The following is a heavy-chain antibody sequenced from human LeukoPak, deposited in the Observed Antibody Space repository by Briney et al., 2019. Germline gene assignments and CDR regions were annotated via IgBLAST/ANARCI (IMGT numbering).Heavy chain of an antibody. CDR1: GFTFSSHG. J-gene: IGHJ4*02. CDR2: IWYDGSGE. Sequence: PGGSLRLSCAASGFTFSSHGMHWVRQAPGKGLEWVSIIWYDGSGEYYADSVTGRFTISRDNSKNTLYLQMNSLRAEDTAVYYCARDGGYHSSGPFDYWGQGTLVTVSS. V-gene: IGHV3-33*01. D-gene: IGHD3-22*01. CDR3: ARDGGYHSSGPFDY.